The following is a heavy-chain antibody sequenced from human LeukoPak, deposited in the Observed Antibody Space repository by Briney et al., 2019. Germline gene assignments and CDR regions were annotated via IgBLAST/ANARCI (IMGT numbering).Heavy chain of an antibody. CDR2: ISGSGGST. J-gene: IGHJ6*02. V-gene: IGHV3-23*01. Sequence: QPGGSLRLSCAASGFTFSSYAMSWVRQAPGKGLEWVSAISGSGGSTYYADSVKGRFTISRDNSKNTLYLQMNSLRAEDTAVYYCAKVPSYGSGSYYYYYYGMDVWGQGTTVTVSS. CDR1: GFTFSSYA. CDR3: AKVPSYGSGSYYYYYYGMDV. D-gene: IGHD3-10*01.